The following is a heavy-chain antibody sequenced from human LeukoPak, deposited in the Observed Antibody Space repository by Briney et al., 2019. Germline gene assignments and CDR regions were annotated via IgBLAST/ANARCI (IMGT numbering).Heavy chain of an antibody. V-gene: IGHV4-39*01. CDR3: AREDGYNMDDAFDI. Sequence: SETLSLTCTLSGGSITSDSDYWGWLRQPPGKGLEWIGSVYYSGSTFHNPSLRSRVTLSVDTSKNQFSLRLRSVTAADTAVYYCAREDGYNMDDAFDIWGQGTMVSVSS. J-gene: IGHJ3*02. CDR2: VYYSGST. D-gene: IGHD5-24*01. CDR1: GGSITSDSDY.